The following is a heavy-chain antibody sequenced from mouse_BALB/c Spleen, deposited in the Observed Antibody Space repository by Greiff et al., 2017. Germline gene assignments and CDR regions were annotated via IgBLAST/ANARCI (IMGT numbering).Heavy chain of an antibody. J-gene: IGHJ3*01. CDR2: IWWNDDK. CDR3: ARIYYYGSSYTVAC. Sequence: QVTLKVSGPGILQPSQTLSLTCSFSGFSLSTSGMSVGWIRQPSGKGLVWLAHIWWNDDKYYNPALKSRLTISKDTSNNQVFLKIASVVTADTATYYCARIYYYGSSYTVACGGQGTLIAVSA. D-gene: IGHD1-1*01. V-gene: IGHV8-8*01. CDR1: GFSLSTSGMS.